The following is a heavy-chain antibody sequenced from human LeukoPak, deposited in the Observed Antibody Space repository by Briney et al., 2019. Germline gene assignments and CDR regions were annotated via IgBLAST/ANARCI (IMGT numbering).Heavy chain of an antibody. D-gene: IGHD2-15*01. Sequence: PSETLSLTCAVYGGSFSGYYWSWIRQPPGKGLEWIGEINHSGSTNYNPSLKSRVTISVDTSKNQFSLNLTSVTAADTAVYYCARGNGGSYGTFDYWGQGTLVTVSS. CDR3: ARGNGGSYGTFDY. CDR1: GGSFSGYY. J-gene: IGHJ4*02. CDR2: INHSGST. V-gene: IGHV4-34*01.